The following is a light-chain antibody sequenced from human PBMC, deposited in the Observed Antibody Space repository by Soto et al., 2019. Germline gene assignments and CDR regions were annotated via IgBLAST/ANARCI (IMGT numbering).Light chain of an antibody. V-gene: IGKV1-39*01. J-gene: IGKJ4*01. CDR1: QSISNH. Sequence: DIQMTQSPSSLSASVEDRVIITCRASQSISNHLNWYQQKPGKAPNLLIYAASTLQSGVPSRFSGGGSGTDFTLTISSLQPEDFATYYCQQVYVYPSTFGGGTKVDIK. CDR2: AAS. CDR3: QQVYVYPST.